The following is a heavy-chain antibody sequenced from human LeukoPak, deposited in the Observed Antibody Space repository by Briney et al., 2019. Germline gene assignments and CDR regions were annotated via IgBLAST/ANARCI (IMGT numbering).Heavy chain of an antibody. Sequence: GGSLRLSCAASGFTFSDYYMSWIRQAPGKGLAWVSYISSSRSDTKYADSVKGRFTISRDNAKNSLYLQMNSLRAEDTAVYYCARDRLWEVGATPYFAYWGQGTLVTVSS. J-gene: IGHJ4*02. D-gene: IGHD1-26*01. CDR3: ARDRLWEVGATPYFAY. V-gene: IGHV3-11*05. CDR1: GFTFSDYY. CDR2: ISSSRSDT.